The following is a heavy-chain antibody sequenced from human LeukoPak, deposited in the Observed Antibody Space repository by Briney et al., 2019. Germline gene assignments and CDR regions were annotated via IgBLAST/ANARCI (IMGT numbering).Heavy chain of an antibody. CDR3: AREKGKDTEFDP. CDR1: GGSISSYY. J-gene: IGHJ5*02. D-gene: IGHD4-23*01. CDR2: IYYSGST. Sequence: SETLSLTCTVSGGSISSYYWSWIRQPPGKGLEWIGYIYYSGSTNYNPSLKSRVTISVDTSKNQFSLKLSSVTAADTAVYYCAREKGKDTEFDPWGQGTLVTVSS. V-gene: IGHV4-59*01.